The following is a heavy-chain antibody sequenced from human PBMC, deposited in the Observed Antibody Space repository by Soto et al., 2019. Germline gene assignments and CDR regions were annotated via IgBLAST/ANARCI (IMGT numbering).Heavy chain of an antibody. V-gene: IGHV1-8*01. CDR3: ARDVVGATVSFDF. D-gene: IGHD1-26*01. J-gene: IGHJ4*02. CDR1: GYTFTSYD. Sequence: ASVKVSCKASGYTFTSYDINWVRQATGQGLEWMGWMNPNSGNTGYAQKLQGRVTMTTDTSTSTAYMELRSLRSDDTAVYYCARDVVGATVSFDFWGQGTLVTVSS. CDR2: MNPNSGNT.